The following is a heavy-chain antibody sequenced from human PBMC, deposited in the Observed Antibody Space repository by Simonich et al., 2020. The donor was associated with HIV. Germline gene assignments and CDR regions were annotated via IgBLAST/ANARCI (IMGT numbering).Heavy chain of an antibody. V-gene: IGHV1-2*02. CDR3: AREGSQLEDALDI. J-gene: IGHJ3*02. D-gene: IGHD1-1*01. CDR2: IKNNSGGT. Sequence: QVQLVQSAAEVKKPGASVKVSCKASGYTFTDYHIHWVRQTPGQGLEWMGWIKNNSGGTEAIEKFQGRVTMTRDTSITTAYMEVTSLKSDDAAVYYCAREGSQLEDALDIWGQGTMVTVSS. CDR1: GYTFTDYH.